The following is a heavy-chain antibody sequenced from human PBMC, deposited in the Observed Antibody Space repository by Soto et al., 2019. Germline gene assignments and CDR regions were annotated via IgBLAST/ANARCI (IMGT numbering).Heavy chain of an antibody. CDR1: GGTFSSYA. V-gene: IGHV1-69*13. J-gene: IGHJ3*02. Sequence: SVKVSCKASGGTFSSYAISWVRQAPGQGLEWMGGIIPIFGTANYAQKFQGRVTITADESTSTAYMELSSLRSEDTAVYYCAIPLIAMTKDAFDIWGQGTMVTVSS. CDR2: IIPIFGTA. D-gene: IGHD3-9*01. CDR3: AIPLIAMTKDAFDI.